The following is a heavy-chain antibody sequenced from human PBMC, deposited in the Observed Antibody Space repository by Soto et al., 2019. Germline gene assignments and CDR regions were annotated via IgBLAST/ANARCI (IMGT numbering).Heavy chain of an antibody. CDR3: AIYGDYNGWTGCSD. CDR1: GYSFTSHW. D-gene: IGHD3-10*01. V-gene: IGHV5-51*01. CDR2: IYPADSDT. J-gene: IGHJ4*02. Sequence: PGESLKISCKGSGYSFTSHWIGWVRQMPGKGLEWMGIIYPADSDTRYSPSFQGQVTISADESISTAYLQWNSLKASDTAIYYCAIYGDYNGWTGCSDCGQGTLVTVSS.